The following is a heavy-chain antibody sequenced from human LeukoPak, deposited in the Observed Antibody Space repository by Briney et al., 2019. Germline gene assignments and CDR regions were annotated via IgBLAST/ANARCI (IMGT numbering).Heavy chain of an antibody. J-gene: IGHJ5*02. CDR3: ARGVLPNTIERSLDL. V-gene: IGHV3-7*01. D-gene: IGHD3-10*01. CDR2: TGPHGSE. Sequence: GGSLRLSCTASGFTLINHYMTWVRQPPAKGLEWVANTGPHGSEYVDSVRGRFTVSRDNAKNSMSLQMDSLRVEDTAVYYCARGVLPNTIERSLDLWGQGTLVTVSS. CDR1: GFTLINHY.